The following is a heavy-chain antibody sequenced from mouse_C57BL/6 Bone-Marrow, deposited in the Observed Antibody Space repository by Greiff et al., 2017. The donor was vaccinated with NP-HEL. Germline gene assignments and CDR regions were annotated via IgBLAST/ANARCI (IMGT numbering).Heavy chain of an antibody. CDR1: GYTFTSYG. CDR3: ARNPSICYFGSSYAMEY. D-gene: IGHD1-1*01. V-gene: IGHV1-81*01. Sequence: QVQLQQSGAELARPGASVKLSCKASGYTFTSYGISWVKQRTGQGLEWIGEIYPRSGNTYYNEKFKGKATLTADKSSSTAYMELRSLTSEDSAVYFCARNPSICYFGSSYAMEYWGQGTSVTVSS. CDR2: IYPRSGNT. J-gene: IGHJ4*01.